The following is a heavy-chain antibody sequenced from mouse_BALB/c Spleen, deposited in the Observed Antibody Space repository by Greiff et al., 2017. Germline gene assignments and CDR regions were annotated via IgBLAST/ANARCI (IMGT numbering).Heavy chain of an antibody. CDR3: ARPLTGTGGYAMDY. Sequence: EVKLVESGGGLVKPGGSLKLSCAASGFTFSSYAMSWVRQTPEKRLEWVATISSGGSYTYYPDSVKGRFTISRDNAKNTLYLQMSSLRSEDTAMYYCARPLTGTGGYAMDYWGQGTSVTVSS. J-gene: IGHJ4*01. CDR2: ISSGGSYT. V-gene: IGHV5-9-3*01. CDR1: GFTFSSYA. D-gene: IGHD4-1*01.